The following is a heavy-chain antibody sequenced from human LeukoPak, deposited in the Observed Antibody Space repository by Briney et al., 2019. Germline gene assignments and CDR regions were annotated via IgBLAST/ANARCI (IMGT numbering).Heavy chain of an antibody. V-gene: IGHV4-31*03. CDR1: GGSISSGGYY. D-gene: IGHD3-22*01. J-gene: IGHJ4*02. CDR2: IFYSGTT. Sequence: SSETLSLTCTVSGGSISSGGYYWSWIRQYPGKGLEWIGYIFYSGTTNYNPSLKSRVTISVNTSKNQFSLNLTSVTAADTAVYYRATTRRGDRSGYFYGQGDYWGQGTLVTVSS. CDR3: ATTRRGDRSGYFYGQGDY.